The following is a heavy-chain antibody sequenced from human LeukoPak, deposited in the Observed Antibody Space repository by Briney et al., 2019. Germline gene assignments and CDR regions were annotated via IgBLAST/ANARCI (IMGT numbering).Heavy chain of an antibody. CDR1: GFSFDGYG. CDR3: ARASGYMDV. J-gene: IGHJ6*03. CDR2: INYNGANT. Sequence: GGSLRLSCVASGFSFDGYGMSWVRQAPEKGLEWVSSINYNGANTAYVDSEKGRFTISRDNAKNSLYLQMNSLRAEDTALYYCARASGYMDVWGKGTTVTISS. V-gene: IGHV3-20*04.